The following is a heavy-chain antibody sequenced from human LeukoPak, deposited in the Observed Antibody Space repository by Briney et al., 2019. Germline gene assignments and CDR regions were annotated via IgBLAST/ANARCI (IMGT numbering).Heavy chain of an antibody. Sequence: GGSLRLSCAASAFTFSSYWMHWVRQAPGKGLEWVSRIKGDESSINYADSVEGRFTISRGNAKNTLYLQMNSLRAGDTAVYYCAKDNAYYYADYWGQGTLVTVSS. J-gene: IGHJ4*02. CDR2: IKGDESSI. CDR3: AKDNAYYYADY. D-gene: IGHD3-10*01. CDR1: AFTFSSYW. V-gene: IGHV3-74*01.